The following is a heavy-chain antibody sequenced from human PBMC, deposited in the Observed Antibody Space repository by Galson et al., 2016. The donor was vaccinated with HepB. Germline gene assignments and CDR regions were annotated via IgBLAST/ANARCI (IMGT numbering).Heavy chain of an antibody. Sequence: SLRLSCAASGFTFRNFWMSWVRQDPGKGLEWEANIKQGGSQTYYVDSVKGRFTISRDDAKNSLYLQMNSLRAEDTAVYYCARLWFGETHFDYWGQGAVVTVSS. CDR1: GFTFRNFW. J-gene: IGHJ4*02. D-gene: IGHD3-10*01. CDR2: IKQGGSQT. V-gene: IGHV3-7*01. CDR3: ARLWFGETHFDY.